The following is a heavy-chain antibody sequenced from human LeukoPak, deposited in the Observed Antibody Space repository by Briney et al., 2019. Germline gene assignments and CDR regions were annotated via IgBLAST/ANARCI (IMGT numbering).Heavy chain of an antibody. CDR3: ARQTGSGLFILP. V-gene: IGHV4-39*01. Sequence: SETLSLTCTVSGGSISSSSYYWGWLRQPPGKGLEWIGSIYGGSPYYNPSLKSRVTISVDTSKKQFSLKLSSVTAADTAVYYCARQTGSGLFILPGGQGTLVTVSS. J-gene: IGHJ4*02. CDR2: IYGGSP. D-gene: IGHD3/OR15-3a*01. CDR1: GGSISSSSYY.